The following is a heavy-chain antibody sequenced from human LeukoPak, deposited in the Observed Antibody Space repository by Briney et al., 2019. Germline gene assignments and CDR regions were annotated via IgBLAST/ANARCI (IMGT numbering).Heavy chain of an antibody. CDR1: GGSFSIDA. J-gene: IGHJ5*02. CDR2: IIPIFGRA. Sequence: SVKVCCTASGGSFSIDAIGWVRLGRGQGLEWMGGIIPIFGRANYAYKVQVRGTITTDETTSTASIELKSHRSEDTAADSCARECGGVVSAAMGDHAWFDPWGQGTLVTVSS. D-gene: IGHD2-2*01. CDR3: ARECGGVVSAAMGDHAWFDP. V-gene: IGHV1-69*05.